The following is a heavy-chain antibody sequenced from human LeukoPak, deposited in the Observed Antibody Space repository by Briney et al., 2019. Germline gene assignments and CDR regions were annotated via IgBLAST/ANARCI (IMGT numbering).Heavy chain of an antibody. CDR2: ISSSSSYI. CDR3: ARVGTMVRGVPTFDY. V-gene: IGHV3-21*01. Sequence: GGSLRLSCAASGFTFSSYSMNWVRQAPGKGLEWVSSISSSSSYIYYADSVKGRFTISRDNAKNSLYLQMNSLRAEDTAVYYCARVGTMVRGVPTFDYWGQGTLVTVPS. CDR1: GFTFSSYS. D-gene: IGHD3-10*01. J-gene: IGHJ4*02.